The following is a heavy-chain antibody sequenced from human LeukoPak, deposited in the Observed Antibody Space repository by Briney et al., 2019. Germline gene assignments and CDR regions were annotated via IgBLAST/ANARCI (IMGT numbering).Heavy chain of an antibody. J-gene: IGHJ5*02. D-gene: IGHD6-19*01. CDR3: AKDIDSGWA. V-gene: IGHV3-9*01. CDR1: GFTFDDYA. CDR2: ISWNSGSI. Sequence: PGGSLRLSCAASGFTFDDYAMHWVRQAPGKGLEWVSGISWNSGSIGYADSVKGRFTTSRDNAKNSLYLQMNGLRAEDTALHYCAKDIDSGWAWGQGTLVTVSS.